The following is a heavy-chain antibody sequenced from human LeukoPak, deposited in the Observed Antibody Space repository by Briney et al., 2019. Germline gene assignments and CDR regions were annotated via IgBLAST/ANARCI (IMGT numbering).Heavy chain of an antibody. CDR3: ARLYCSGSTCYMGVDY. D-gene: IGHD2-15*01. Sequence: GESLRISCKGSGCSFTSYWIAWVRQMPGKGLEWMGITYPGGSDTRYSPSFQGQVTISVDKSINTAYLQWSSLKASDTAMYYCARLYCSGSTCYMGVDYWGRGTLVTVSS. V-gene: IGHV5-51*01. CDR2: TYPGGSDT. CDR1: GCSFTSYW. J-gene: IGHJ4*02.